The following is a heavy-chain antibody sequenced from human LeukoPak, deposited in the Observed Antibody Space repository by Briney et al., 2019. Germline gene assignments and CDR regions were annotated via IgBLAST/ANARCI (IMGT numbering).Heavy chain of an antibody. V-gene: IGHV1-2*02. J-gene: IGHJ6*02. CDR2: INPNSGGT. CDR1: GYTFTGYY. CDR3: ARDLSITISPVDV. D-gene: IGHD3-9*01. Sequence: ASLKVSCKASGYTFTGYYMHWVRQAPGQGLEWMGWINPNSGGTNYAQKFQGRVTMTRDTSISRAYMELSRLRSDDTAVYYCARDLSITISPVDVWGQGTTVTVSS.